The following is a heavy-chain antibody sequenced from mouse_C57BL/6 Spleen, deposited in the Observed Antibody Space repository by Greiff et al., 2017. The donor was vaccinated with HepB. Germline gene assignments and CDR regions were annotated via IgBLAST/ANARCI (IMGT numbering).Heavy chain of an antibody. CDR2: IWSGGST. J-gene: IGHJ3*01. V-gene: IGHV2-2*01. Sequence: VQLQQSGPGLVQPSQSLSITCTVSGFSLTSYGVHWVRQSPGKGLEWLGVIWSGGSTDYNAAFISRLSISKDNSKSQVFFKMNSLQADDTAIYYCAREDGSSPFAYWGQGTLVTVSA. CDR1: GFSLTSYG. D-gene: IGHD1-1*01. CDR3: AREDGSSPFAY.